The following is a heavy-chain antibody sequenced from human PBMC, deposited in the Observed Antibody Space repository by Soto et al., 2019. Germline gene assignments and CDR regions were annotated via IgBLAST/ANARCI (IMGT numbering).Heavy chain of an antibody. D-gene: IGHD3-22*01. Sequence: PGGSLRLSCAASGFTFSSYGMHWVRQAPGKGLEWVAVISYDGSNKYYADSVKGRFTISRDNSKNTLYLQMNSLRAEDTAVYYCAKARYPYDHYYMDVWGKGTTVTVSS. CDR3: AKARYPYDHYYMDV. CDR2: ISYDGSNK. CDR1: GFTFSSYG. V-gene: IGHV3-30*18. J-gene: IGHJ6*03.